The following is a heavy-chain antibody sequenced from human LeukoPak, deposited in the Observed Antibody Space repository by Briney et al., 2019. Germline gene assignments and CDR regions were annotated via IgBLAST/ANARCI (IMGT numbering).Heavy chain of an antibody. J-gene: IGHJ6*02. CDR2: IYYSGST. Sequence: SETLSLTCTVSGGSISSRGYYWGWVRQPPGKGLEWIGSIYYSGSTSYNPSLKSRVTISVDTSKNQFSLKLSSVTAADTAVYYCARVRGYYDSSGYPNYYYYGMDVWGQGTTVTVSS. CDR1: GGSISSRGYY. D-gene: IGHD3-22*01. V-gene: IGHV4-39*07. CDR3: ARVRGYYDSSGYPNYYYYGMDV.